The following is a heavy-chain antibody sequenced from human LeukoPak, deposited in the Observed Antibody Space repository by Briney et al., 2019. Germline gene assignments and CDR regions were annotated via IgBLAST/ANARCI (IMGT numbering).Heavy chain of an antibody. D-gene: IGHD3-22*01. CDR3: AREVYYSDTSGYYDY. V-gene: IGHV4-39*07. J-gene: IGHJ4*02. Sequence: SETLSLTCTVSGGSINSIDYYWGWIRQPPGKGLEWIGIIYSSGHTYYNPSLKSRVTISLDTSKNQFSLNLSSVTAADTAVYYCAREVYYSDTSGYYDYWGQGTLVTVSS. CDR2: IYSSGHT. CDR1: GGSINSIDYY.